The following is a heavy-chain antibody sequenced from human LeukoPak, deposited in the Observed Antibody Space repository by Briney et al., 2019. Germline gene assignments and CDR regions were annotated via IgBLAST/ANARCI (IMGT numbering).Heavy chain of an antibody. Sequence: GGSLRLSCAASGFPFSTYAMSWVRQAPGKGLEWVSSIRGSDGSTYYADSVKGRFAISRDNSKNTLYLQMNSLRAEDTAVYYCAKSMLGLLRYYFDYWGQGTLVTVSS. CDR2: IRGSDGST. CDR1: GFPFSTYA. D-gene: IGHD3-22*01. CDR3: AKSMLGLLRYYFDY. J-gene: IGHJ4*02. V-gene: IGHV3-23*01.